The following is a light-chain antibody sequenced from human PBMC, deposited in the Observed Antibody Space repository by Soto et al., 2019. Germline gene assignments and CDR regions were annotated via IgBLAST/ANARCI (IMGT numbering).Light chain of an antibody. J-gene: IGKJ3*01. Sequence: DIPMTQSPSSLSASVGARVSITCQASQDIRTSLSWFQQKPGRAPKLLIYGASNLETGVPSRFRGSGSGTDFTFTISSMQPEDIATYYCQHYDNRPPFTFGPGTKVDIK. CDR2: GAS. CDR1: QDIRTS. V-gene: IGKV1-33*01. CDR3: QHYDNRPPFT.